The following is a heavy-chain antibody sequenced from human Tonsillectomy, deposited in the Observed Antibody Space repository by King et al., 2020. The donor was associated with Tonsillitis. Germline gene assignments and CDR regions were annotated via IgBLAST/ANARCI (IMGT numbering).Heavy chain of an antibody. J-gene: IGHJ4*02. CDR1: GFNFSSYS. Sequence: VQLVESGGGLVQPGGSLRLSCATSGFNFSSYSMNWVRQAPGKGLEWVSFISSGSSTIYYADSVKGRFTISRDNAKNSLYLQMNSLRAEDTAVYYCARDDGDYYFVYWGQGNLVTVSS. D-gene: IGHD4-17*01. V-gene: IGHV3-48*01. CDR2: ISSGSSTI. CDR3: ARDDGDYYFVY.